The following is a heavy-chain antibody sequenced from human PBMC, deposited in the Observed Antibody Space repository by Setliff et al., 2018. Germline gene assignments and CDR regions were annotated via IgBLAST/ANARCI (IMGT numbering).Heavy chain of an antibody. D-gene: IGHD5-12*01. V-gene: IGHV3-7*01. Sequence: LRLSCAASGFTFSSYWMSWVRQAPGKGLEWVANIKQDGSEKYYVDSVKGRFTISRDNAKNSLYLQMSSLRAEDTAVYYCAREKMATNYYYYYMDVWGKGTTVTVSS. CDR3: AREKMATNYYYYYMDV. CDR2: IKQDGSEK. J-gene: IGHJ6*03. CDR1: GFTFSSYW.